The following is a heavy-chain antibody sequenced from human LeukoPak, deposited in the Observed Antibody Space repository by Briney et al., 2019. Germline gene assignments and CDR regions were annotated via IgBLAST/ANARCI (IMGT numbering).Heavy chain of an antibody. CDR3: ASSPYGDRIDY. J-gene: IGHJ4*02. CDR2: MNPNSGNT. D-gene: IGHD4-17*01. Sequence: ASVKVSCKASGYTFTSYDINWVRQATGQGLEWMGGMNPNSGNTTYAQKFQGKVTMTRNTSISTSYMERSSRRSEDTAVYYWASSPYGDRIDYWGQGTLVTVSS. CDR1: GYTFTSYD. V-gene: IGHV1-8*01.